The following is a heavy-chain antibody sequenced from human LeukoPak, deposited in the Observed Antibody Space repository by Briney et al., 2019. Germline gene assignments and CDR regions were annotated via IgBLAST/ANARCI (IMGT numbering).Heavy chain of an antibody. CDR1: GGSFSGYY. J-gene: IGHJ6*02. CDR3: ARAQVRLRYFDWLSYGMDV. CDR2: INRSGST. D-gene: IGHD3-9*01. Sequence: PSETLSLTCAVYGGSFSGYYWSWIRQPPGKGLEWIGEINRSGSTNYNPSLKSRVTISVDTSKNQFSLKLSSVTAADTAVYYCARAQVRLRYFDWLSYGMDVWGQGTTVTVSS. V-gene: IGHV4-34*01.